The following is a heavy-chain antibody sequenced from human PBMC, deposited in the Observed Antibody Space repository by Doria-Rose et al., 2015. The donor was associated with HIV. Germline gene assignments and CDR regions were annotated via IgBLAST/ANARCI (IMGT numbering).Heavy chain of an antibody. Sequence: VQPGGSLRLSCAASGFTLSSYWMSWVRQAPGKGLEWVANIKQDGSEKYFVDSVKGRFTISRDNAKNSLYLQMNSLRAEDTAVYYCARGPVITSGDAFDIWGQGTMVTVSS. CDR1: GFTLSSYW. J-gene: IGHJ3*02. CDR3: ARGPVITSGDAFDI. V-gene: IGHV3-7*05. D-gene: IGHD3-22*01. CDR2: IKQDGSEK.